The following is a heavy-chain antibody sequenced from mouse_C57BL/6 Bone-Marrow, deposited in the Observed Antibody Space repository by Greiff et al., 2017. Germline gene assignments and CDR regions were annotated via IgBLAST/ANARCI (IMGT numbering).Heavy chain of an antibody. D-gene: IGHD1-1*01. Sequence: QVQLQQPGAELVKPGASVKLSCKASGYTFTSYWMHWVKQRPGQGLEWIGMINPNSGSTNYNEKFKSKATLTVDKSSSTAYMQLSSLTSEDSAVYYCARSFFTTVDYWGQGTTLTVSS. V-gene: IGHV1-64*01. CDR1: GYTFTSYW. CDR3: ARSFFTTVDY. CDR2: INPNSGST. J-gene: IGHJ2*01.